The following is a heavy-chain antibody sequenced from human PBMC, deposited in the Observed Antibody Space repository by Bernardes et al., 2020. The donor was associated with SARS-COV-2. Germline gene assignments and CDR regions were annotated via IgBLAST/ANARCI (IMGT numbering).Heavy chain of an antibody. CDR1: GGFIRSINW. J-gene: IGHJ4*02. CDR2: IYHSGST. CDR3: AVLQSDAGAYWRFDY. Sequence: SEALSLTCTVSGGFIRSINWWPCVLRAPGKGLAWIGEIYHSGSTNYNPSLESRVTMLVDKSKNQFSLKLTSVTAADTAVYYCAVLQSDAGAYWRFDYWGQGTLVTVSS. D-gene: IGHD2-8*02. V-gene: IGHV4-4*02.